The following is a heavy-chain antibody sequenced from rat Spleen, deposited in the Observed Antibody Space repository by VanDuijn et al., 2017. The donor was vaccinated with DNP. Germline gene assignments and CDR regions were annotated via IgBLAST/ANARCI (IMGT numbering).Heavy chain of an antibody. Sequence: EVQLVESGGGLVQPGRSLKLSCAASGFTFSSFPMAWVRQAPTKGLDWVATISDTGDSTYYRDSVKGRFTISRDNAKNTLQLQMNNLRSEDTATYYCARDAGGPFDYWGQGVMVTVSS. J-gene: IGHJ2*01. D-gene: IGHD1-11*01. CDR3: ARDAGGPFDY. V-gene: IGHV5-46*01. CDR1: GFTFSSFP. CDR2: ISDTGDST.